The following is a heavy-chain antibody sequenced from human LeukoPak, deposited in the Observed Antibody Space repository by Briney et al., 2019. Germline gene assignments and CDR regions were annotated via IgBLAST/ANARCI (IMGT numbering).Heavy chain of an antibody. CDR2: IYYSGST. D-gene: IGHD3-10*01. CDR1: GGSISSSSYY. J-gene: IGHJ4*02. CDR3: ARAAPHYYGSGSYHDY. V-gene: IGHV4-39*07. Sequence: SETLSLTCTVSGGSISSSSYYWGWIRQPPGKGLGWIGSIYYSGSTYYNPSLKSRVTISVDTSKNQFSLKLSSVTAADTAVYYCARAAPHYYGSGSYHDYWGQGTLVTVSS.